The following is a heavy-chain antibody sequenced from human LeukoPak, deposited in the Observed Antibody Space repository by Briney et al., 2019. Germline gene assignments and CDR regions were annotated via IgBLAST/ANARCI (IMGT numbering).Heavy chain of an antibody. J-gene: IGHJ6*02. V-gene: IGHV3-33*01. CDR3: ARGFGSGATSHYYYGMDV. D-gene: IGHD2-15*01. Sequence: GRSLRLSCAASGFTFSSYGMHWVRQAPGKGLEGVAVIWYDGSNKYYADSVKGRFTISRDNSKNTLYLQMNSLRAEDTAVYYCARGFGSGATSHYYYGMDVWGQGTTVTVSS. CDR1: GFTFSSYG. CDR2: IWYDGSNK.